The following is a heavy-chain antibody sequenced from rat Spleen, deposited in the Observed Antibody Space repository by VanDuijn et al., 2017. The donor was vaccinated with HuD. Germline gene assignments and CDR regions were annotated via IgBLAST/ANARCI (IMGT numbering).Heavy chain of an antibody. CDR3: ARPNYGYPFAY. Sequence: EVQLVESRGDLVQPGRSLKLSCAASGFTFSDYNMAWVRQTPKKGLEWVATISYDGSGTFYRDSVKGRFTISRDNARITLYLQMDSLRSEDTATYYCARPNYGYPFAYWGQGTLVTVSS. CDR2: ISYDGSGT. D-gene: IGHD1-11*01. CDR1: GFTFSDYN. V-gene: IGHV5-7*01. J-gene: IGHJ3*01.